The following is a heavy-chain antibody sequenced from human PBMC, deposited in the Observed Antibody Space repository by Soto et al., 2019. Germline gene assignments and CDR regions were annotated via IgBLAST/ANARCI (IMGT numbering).Heavy chain of an antibody. CDR3: ARVPFVGYFDWLDP. Sequence: SETLSLTCSVSGASISSYYWTWIRQPPGGGLEWIGYMHHTQGTNDNPSLRGRVHMSIDTSMNQFSLRLTSVTAADTAVYYCARVPFVGYFDWLDPWGHGSLVTVSS. V-gene: IGHV4-59*01. J-gene: IGHJ5*02. D-gene: IGHD3-9*01. CDR1: GASISSYY. CDR2: MHHTQGT.